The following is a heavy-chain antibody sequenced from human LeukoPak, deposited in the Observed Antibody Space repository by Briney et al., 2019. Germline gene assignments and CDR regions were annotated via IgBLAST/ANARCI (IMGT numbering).Heavy chain of an antibody. D-gene: IGHD2-15*01. CDR3: ARGMYCSGGSCNGDAFDI. CDR1: GFTVSNKY. CDR2: IYSGGST. V-gene: IGHV3-66*01. Sequence: GGSLRLSCAASGFTVSNKYMSWVRQAPGRGLEWVSVIYSGGSTYYADSVKGRFSISRDKSKNTLYLQMNSLRAEDTALYYCARGMYCSGGSCNGDAFDIWGQGTMVTVSS. J-gene: IGHJ3*02.